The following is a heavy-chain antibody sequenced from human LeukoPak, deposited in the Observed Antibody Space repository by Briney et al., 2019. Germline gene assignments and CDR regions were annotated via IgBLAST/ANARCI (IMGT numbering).Heavy chain of an antibody. D-gene: IGHD2-2*01. V-gene: IGHV5-51*01. J-gene: IGHJ3*02. Sequence: GESLKISCKGSGYSFTSYWIGWVRQMPGKGLEWMGIIYPGDSDTRYSPSFQGQVTISADKSISTAYLQWSSLKASDTAMYYCARHPQRYCSSTSCPDAFDIWGQGTMVTVSS. CDR1: GYSFTSYW. CDR2: IYPGDSDT. CDR3: ARHPQRYCSSTSCPDAFDI.